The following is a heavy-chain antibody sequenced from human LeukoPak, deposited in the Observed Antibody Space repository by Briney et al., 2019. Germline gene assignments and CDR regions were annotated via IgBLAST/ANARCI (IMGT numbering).Heavy chain of an antibody. CDR2: IYYSGST. V-gene: IGHV4-39*01. J-gene: IGHJ4*02. Sequence: SETLSLTRTVSGGSISSSISYWGWIRQPPGKGLEWIATIYYSGSTYYSPSLKSRVTISVDTSKNQFSLKVTSMTAADTAVYYCARRIVGVIDAFDYWGQGALVTVSS. CDR3: ARRIVGVIDAFDY. CDR1: GGSISSSISY. D-gene: IGHD1-26*01.